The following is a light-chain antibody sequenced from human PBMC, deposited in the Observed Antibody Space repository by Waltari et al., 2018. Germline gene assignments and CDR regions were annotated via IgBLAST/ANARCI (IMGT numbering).Light chain of an antibody. J-gene: IGKJ1*01. Sequence: CRGSQNIRGAYLAWYQQRPGQAPRLLIYDSFIRATGIPDRFSGSGSGADFTLTISSLAPEDSAVYFCHQYDTSPQTFGQGTKVSIK. CDR2: DSF. CDR1: QNIRGAY. V-gene: IGKV3-20*01. CDR3: HQYDTSPQT.